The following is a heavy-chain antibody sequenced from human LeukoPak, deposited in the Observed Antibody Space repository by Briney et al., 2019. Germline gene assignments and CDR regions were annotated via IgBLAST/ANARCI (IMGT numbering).Heavy chain of an antibody. Sequence: AVKVTCKAAGGTFSSYAFAWVRQPHAPGQESVGGIIPIFGTANYAQKFQGRVTITADESTSTAYMELSSLRSEDTAVYYCAGYYYDSSGYMQSWGQGTLVTVSS. J-gene: IGHJ4*02. CDR3: AGYYYDSSGYMQS. CDR2: IIPIFGTA. V-gene: IGHV1-69*13. CDR1: GGTFSSYA. D-gene: IGHD3-22*01.